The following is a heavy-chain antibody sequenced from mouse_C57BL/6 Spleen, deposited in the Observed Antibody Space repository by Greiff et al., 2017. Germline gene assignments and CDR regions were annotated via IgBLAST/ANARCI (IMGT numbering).Heavy chain of an antibody. V-gene: IGHV5-9*01. CDR3: ARGEYFDY. J-gene: IGHJ2*01. CDR2: ISGGGGNT. Sequence: EVKVEESGGGLVKPGGSLKLSCAASGFTFSSYTMSWVRQTPEKRLEWVATISGGGGNTYYPDSVKGRFTISRDNAKNTLYLQMSSLRSEDTALYYCARGEYFDYWGQGTTLTVSS. CDR1: GFTFSSYT.